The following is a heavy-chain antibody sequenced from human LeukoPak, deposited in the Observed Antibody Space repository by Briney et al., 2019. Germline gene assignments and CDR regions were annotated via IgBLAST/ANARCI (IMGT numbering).Heavy chain of an antibody. D-gene: IGHD4-17*01. CDR1: GASITSGYYY. CDR2: IYYSGTT. CDR3: ARDNDDGDYVGWFDP. V-gene: IGHV4-30-4*01. Sequence: SETLSLTCTVSGASITSGYYYWSWLRQSPGKGLEWIGYIYYSGTTYYSPSLKSRLTISLDTSKNHLSLKLTSVTAADTAIYYCARDNDDGDYVGWFDPWGQGTLVTVSS. J-gene: IGHJ5*02.